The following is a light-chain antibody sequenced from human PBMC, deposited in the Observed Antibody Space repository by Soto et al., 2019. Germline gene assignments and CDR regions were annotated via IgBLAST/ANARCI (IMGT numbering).Light chain of an antibody. CDR2: DVS. CDR3: SSYTSSSTVI. J-gene: IGLJ2*01. Sequence: QSALTQPASLSGSPGQSITISCTGTSSDVGGYNFVSWYQQHPGKAPKFIIYDVSNRPSGVSNRFSGSRSGNTASLTISGLQAEDEADYYCSSYTSSSTVIFGGGTKLTVL. CDR1: SSDVGGYNF. V-gene: IGLV2-14*03.